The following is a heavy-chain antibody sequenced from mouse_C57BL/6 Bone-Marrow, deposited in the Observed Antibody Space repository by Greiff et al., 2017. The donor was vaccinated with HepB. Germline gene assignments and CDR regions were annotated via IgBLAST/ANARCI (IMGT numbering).Heavy chain of an antibody. CDR3: ARKGTMGYFDY. Sequence: EVMLVESGGGLVKPGGSLKLSCAASGFTFSSYAMSWVRQTPEKRLEWVATISDGGSYTYYPDNVKGRFTISRDNAKNNLYLQMSHLKSEDTAMYYCARKGTMGYFDYWGQGTTLTVSS. V-gene: IGHV5-4*03. CDR1: GFTFSSYA. CDR2: ISDGGSYT. D-gene: IGHD1-1*02. J-gene: IGHJ2*01.